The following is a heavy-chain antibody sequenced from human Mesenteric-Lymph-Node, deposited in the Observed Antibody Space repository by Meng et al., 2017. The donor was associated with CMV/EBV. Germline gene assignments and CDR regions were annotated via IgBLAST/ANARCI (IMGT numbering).Heavy chain of an antibody. CDR1: GGTFNIYA. J-gene: IGHJ6*02. CDR2: IILIFGTP. D-gene: IGHD2-2*01. Sequence: SVKVSCKASGGTFNIYAISWVRQAPGQGLEWMGGIILIFGTPKYAQKFQGSVTIITDETTTTAYMEVSSLRSDDTAVYYCARSSSSSYSYYGMDVWGQGTTVTVSS. CDR3: ARSSSSSYSYYGMDV. V-gene: IGHV1-69*05.